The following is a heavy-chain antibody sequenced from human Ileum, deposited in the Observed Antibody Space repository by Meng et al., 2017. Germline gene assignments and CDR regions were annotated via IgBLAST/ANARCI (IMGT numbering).Heavy chain of an antibody. CDR2: AST. CDR1: GGSVSSAGYQ. V-gene: IGHV4-61*08. D-gene: IGHD7-27*01. J-gene: IGHJ4*02. Sequence: QVQLQGSGPGLVRPSETLSLISTVSGGSVSSAGYQWGWIRQPPGKGLEWIGYASTNYNPSLKSRVTISLDTSKNQFSLKLSSVTAADTAVYYCARDHWGSLDYWGQGILVTVSS. CDR3: ARDHWGSLDY.